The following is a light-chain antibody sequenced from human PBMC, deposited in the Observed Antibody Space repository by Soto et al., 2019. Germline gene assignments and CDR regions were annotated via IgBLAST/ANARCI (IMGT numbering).Light chain of an antibody. CDR3: QQYNNWPRT. CDR1: QSISSN. Sequence: KVLKQSPATVSVSPGERATLSCRASQSISSNLAWYQQKPGQAPSLLIYGASTRATGIPARFSGSGSGTEFTLTISSLQSEDFAVYYCQQYNNWPRTFGQGTKVDI. J-gene: IGKJ1*01. V-gene: IGKV3-15*01. CDR2: GAS.